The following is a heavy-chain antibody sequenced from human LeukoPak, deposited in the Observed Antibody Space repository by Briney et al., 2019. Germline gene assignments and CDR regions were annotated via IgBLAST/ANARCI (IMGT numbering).Heavy chain of an antibody. CDR2: IRYDASNK. J-gene: IGHJ4*02. D-gene: IGHD3-16*01. Sequence: GGSLRLSCAASGFTFSSYAMHWVRQAPGKGLEWVAFIRYDASNKYYADSVKGRFTISRDNSKNTLYLQLNSLRAEDTAVYYCARELIYDNVWGNPTYYFDSWGQGNLVTVSS. CDR3: ARELIYDNVWGNPTYYFDS. CDR1: GFTFSSYA. V-gene: IGHV3-30*02.